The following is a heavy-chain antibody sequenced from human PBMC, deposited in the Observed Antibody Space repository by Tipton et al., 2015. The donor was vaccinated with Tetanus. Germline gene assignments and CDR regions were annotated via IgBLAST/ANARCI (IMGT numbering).Heavy chain of an antibody. Sequence: QVQLVQSGAEVKKPGSSVKVSCKASGGTFSRYAFSWVRQAPGQGLEWMGGITPIFGTANYAQKFQGRVTITADESTSTAYMELNSLRSEDTAVYYGAREGIRLAANPFDYWGQGTLVTVSS. CDR2: ITPIFGTA. V-gene: IGHV1-69*01. CDR1: GGTFSRYA. D-gene: IGHD3-16*01. J-gene: IGHJ4*02. CDR3: AREGIRLAANPFDY.